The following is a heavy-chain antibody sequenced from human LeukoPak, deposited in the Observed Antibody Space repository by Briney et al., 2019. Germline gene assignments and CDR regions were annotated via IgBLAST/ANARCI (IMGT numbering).Heavy chain of an antibody. Sequence: SSETLSLPCTVSGGSFSRGGYYCTSIRQPPGTGLEWVGYIYYSGSTCYNPSLKSRVTISVDTSKNQFSLKLRSVTAADTAVYYCARGGGLSGFIAAAASWVLNWFDPWGQGTMVTVSS. D-gene: IGHD6-13*01. V-gene: IGHV4-31*03. J-gene: IGHJ5*02. CDR1: GGSFSRGGYY. CDR2: IYYSGST. CDR3: ARGGGLSGFIAAAASWVLNWFDP.